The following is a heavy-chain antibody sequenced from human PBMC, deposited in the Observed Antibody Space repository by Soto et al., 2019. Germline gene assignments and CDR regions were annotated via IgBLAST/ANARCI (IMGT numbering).Heavy chain of an antibody. V-gene: IGHV3-30*03. CDR2: ISNGGSDK. J-gene: IGHJ4*02. Sequence: QMQLVESGGGAVQPGRSLRLSCAASGFIFSNHGIHWVRQAPGKGLEWVSDISNGGSDKWYADSVKGRVTISRDNPKTSVALQMAGLRLEHSAVYYFASGEMLYAPDTQLAYWGQGTLVTVSS. D-gene: IGHD2-8*01. CDR3: ASGEMLYAPDTQLAY. CDR1: GFIFSNHG.